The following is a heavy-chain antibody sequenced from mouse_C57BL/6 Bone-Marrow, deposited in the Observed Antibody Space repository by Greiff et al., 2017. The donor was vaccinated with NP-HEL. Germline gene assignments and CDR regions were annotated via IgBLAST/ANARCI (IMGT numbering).Heavy chain of an antibody. CDR3: ARWLLPDY. V-gene: IGHV5-6*02. CDR2: ISSGGSYT. CDR1: GFTFSSYG. Sequence: DVMLVESGGDLVKPGGSLKLSCAASGFTFSSYGMSWVRQTPDKRLEWVATISSGGSYTYYPDSVKGRFTISRDNAKNTLYLQMSSLKSEDTAMYYCARWLLPDYWGQGTTLTVSS. J-gene: IGHJ2*01. D-gene: IGHD2-3*01.